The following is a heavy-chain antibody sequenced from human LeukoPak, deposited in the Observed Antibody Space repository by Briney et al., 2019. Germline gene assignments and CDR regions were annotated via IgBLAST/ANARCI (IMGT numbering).Heavy chain of an antibody. Sequence: PGGSLRLSCAASGFTFSSYSMNWVRQAPGKGLEWVSAISGSGGSTYYADSVKGRFTISRDNSKNTLYLQMNSLRAEDTAVYYCARPSLTMIVVVIPYFDYWGQGTLVTVSS. CDR1: GFTFSSYS. D-gene: IGHD3-22*01. CDR3: ARPSLTMIVVVIPYFDY. J-gene: IGHJ4*02. V-gene: IGHV3-23*01. CDR2: ISGSGGST.